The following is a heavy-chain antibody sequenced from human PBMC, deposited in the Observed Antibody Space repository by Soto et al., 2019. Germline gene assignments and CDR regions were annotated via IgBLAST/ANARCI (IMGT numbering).Heavy chain of an antibody. V-gene: IGHV3-21*05. CDR1: GFTFSSYS. D-gene: IGHD5-12*01. CDR3: ASSGGGWLRSPGSFDY. Sequence: PGGSLRLSCAASGFTFSSYSMNWFRQAPGKGLEWFSYISSSSSYTNYADSVKGRFTISRDNAKNSLYLQMNSLRAEDTAVYYCASSGGGWLRSPGSFDYWGQGTLVTVSS. J-gene: IGHJ4*02. CDR2: ISSSSSYT.